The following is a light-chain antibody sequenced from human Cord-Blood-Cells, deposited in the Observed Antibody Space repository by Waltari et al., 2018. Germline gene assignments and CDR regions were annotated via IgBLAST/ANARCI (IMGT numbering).Light chain of an antibody. V-gene: IGLV3-16*01. J-gene: IGLJ1*01. Sequence: SYELTQPPSVSVSLGQMARITCSGEALPKQYAYWYQQKPGQFPVLVIYKDSERPSGIPEGFSGSSAGTIVTLTISGVQAEDESDYYCLSADSSGTYYVFGTGTKVTVL. CDR3: LSADSSGTYYV. CDR2: KDS. CDR1: ALPKQY.